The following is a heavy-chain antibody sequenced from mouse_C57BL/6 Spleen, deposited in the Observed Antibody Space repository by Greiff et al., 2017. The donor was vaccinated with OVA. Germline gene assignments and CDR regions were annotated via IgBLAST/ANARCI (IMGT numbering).Heavy chain of an antibody. CDR3: ARSSLYYYGAMDY. J-gene: IGHJ4*01. D-gene: IGHD1-1*02. CDR1: GYAFSSSW. CDR2: IYPGDGDT. V-gene: IGHV1-82*01. Sequence: QVQLKQSGPELVKPGASVKISCKASGYAFSSSWMNWVKQRPGKGLEWIGRIYPGDGDTNYNGKFKGKATLTADKSSSTAYMQLSSLTSEDSAVYFCARSSLYYYGAMDYWGQGTSVTVSS.